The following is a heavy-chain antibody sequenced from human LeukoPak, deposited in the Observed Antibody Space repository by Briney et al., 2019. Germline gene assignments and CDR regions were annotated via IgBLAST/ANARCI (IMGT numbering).Heavy chain of an antibody. J-gene: IGHJ4*02. Sequence: GSLGLSCAASGFTFSSYEMNWVRQAPGKGLEGVSYISSSGSTIYYADSVKGRFTISRDNAKNSLYLQMNSLRAEDTAVYYCASTNILTGYPIGVFDYWGQGTLVTVSS. CDR3: ASTNILTGYPIGVFDY. V-gene: IGHV3-48*03. CDR2: ISSSGSTI. D-gene: IGHD3-9*01. CDR1: GFTFSSYE.